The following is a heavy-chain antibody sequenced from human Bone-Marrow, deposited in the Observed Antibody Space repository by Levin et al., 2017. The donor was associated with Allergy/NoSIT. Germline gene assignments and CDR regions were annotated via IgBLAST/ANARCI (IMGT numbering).Heavy chain of an antibody. CDR2: INAANGNT. D-gene: IGHD5-12*01. CDR3: ARVWDAGYEKWFDP. Sequence: PGGSLRLPCKASGFTFTNYVIHWVRQAPGQRLEWLGWINAANGNTRYSQKFQDRVSITWETSANTAYVELSSLTSEDTAIYYCARVWDAGYEKWFDPWGQGTLVIVSS. J-gene: IGHJ5*02. V-gene: IGHV1-3*01. CDR1: GFTFTNYV.